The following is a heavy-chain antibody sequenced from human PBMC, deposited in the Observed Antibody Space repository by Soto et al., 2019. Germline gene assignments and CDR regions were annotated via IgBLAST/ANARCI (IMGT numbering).Heavy chain of an antibody. D-gene: IGHD3-22*01. J-gene: IGHJ4*02. V-gene: IGHV1-69*01. Sequence: QVQLVQSGAEVKKPGYSVKVSCKASGGTFSSYAISWVRQAPGQGLEWMGGIIPIFGTANYAQKFQGRVTITADESTSTAYMELSSLRSEDTAVYYCGCGSSGYRVPEEFDYWGQGTLVTVSS. CDR3: GCGSSGYRVPEEFDY. CDR1: GGTFSSYA. CDR2: IIPIFGTA.